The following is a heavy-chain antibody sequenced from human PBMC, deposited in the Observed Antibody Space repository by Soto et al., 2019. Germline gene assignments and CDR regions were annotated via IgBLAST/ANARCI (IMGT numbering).Heavy chain of an antibody. V-gene: IGHV3-30-3*01. D-gene: IGHD6-13*01. J-gene: IGHJ5*02. CDR1: GFTFTSYA. CDR2: ISYDGSNK. Sequence: PGGSLRLSCAASGFTFTSYAMHWVRRAPGKGLEWVAVISYDGSNKYYADSVKGRFTISRDTSKNTLYLQMNSLRAEDTAVYYCARDRMVAAAGYNWFDPWGQGTLVTVSS. CDR3: ARDRMVAAAGYNWFDP.